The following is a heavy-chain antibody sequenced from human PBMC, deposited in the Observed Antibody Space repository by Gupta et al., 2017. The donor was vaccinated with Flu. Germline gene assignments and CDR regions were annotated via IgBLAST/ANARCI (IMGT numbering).Heavy chain of an antibody. CDR2: IWYDGSNK. CDR1: GFNFSSEG. CDR3: ARDGRSGGSGWVYYYYGMDV. V-gene: IGHV3-33*01. D-gene: IGHD6-19*01. Sequence: QVQLVESGGGLVQPGRSLKLACAASGFNFSSEGMPWVRQVPGKGLEWVAVIWYDGSNKYYAESVKGRFTISRDNSKNTLYLQMNSLRAEYTAVYYCARDGRSGGSGWVYYYYGMDVWGQGTTVTVSS. J-gene: IGHJ6*02.